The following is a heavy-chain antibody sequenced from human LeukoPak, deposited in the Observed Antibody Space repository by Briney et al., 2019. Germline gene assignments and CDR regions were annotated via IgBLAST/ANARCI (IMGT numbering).Heavy chain of an antibody. Sequence: PSETLSLTCSISGVAISSSSYYWAWIRQPPGKGLEWIGSINYSGSTYYKSSLKGRVSISVDTSKNQLSLNLRFVTAADTAMYYCATHREGNIGTVGREFQYWGQGTLVTVSS. CDR2: INYSGST. V-gene: IGHV4-39*01. J-gene: IGHJ1*01. CDR1: GVAISSSSYY. D-gene: IGHD6-13*01. CDR3: ATHREGNIGTVGREFQY.